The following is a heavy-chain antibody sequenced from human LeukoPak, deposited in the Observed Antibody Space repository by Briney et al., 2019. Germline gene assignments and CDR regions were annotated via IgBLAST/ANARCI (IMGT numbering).Heavy chain of an antibody. Sequence: GGSLRLSCAASGFTFSSYAMHWVRQAPGKGLEWVAVISYDGSNKYYADSVKGRFTISRDNSKNTLYLQMNSLRAEDTAVYYCARDYSHYGSGSYYKDYWGQGTLVTVSS. CDR3: ARDYSHYGSGSYYKDY. CDR1: GFTFSSYA. D-gene: IGHD3-10*01. V-gene: IGHV3-30-3*01. J-gene: IGHJ4*02. CDR2: ISYDGSNK.